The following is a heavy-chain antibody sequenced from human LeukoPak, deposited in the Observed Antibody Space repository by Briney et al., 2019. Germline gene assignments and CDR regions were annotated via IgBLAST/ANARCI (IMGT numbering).Heavy chain of an antibody. CDR1: GYTFTGYY. D-gene: IGHD3-3*01. CDR3: AREKLTLKLRFLEWLLNY. V-gene: IGHV1-2*02. Sequence: ASVKVSCKASGYTFTGYYMHWVRQAPGQGLEWMGWINPNSGGTNYAQKFQGRVTMTRDTSISTAYMELSRLRSDDTAVYYCAREKLTLKLRFLEWLLNYWGQGTLVTVSS. J-gene: IGHJ4*02. CDR2: INPNSGGT.